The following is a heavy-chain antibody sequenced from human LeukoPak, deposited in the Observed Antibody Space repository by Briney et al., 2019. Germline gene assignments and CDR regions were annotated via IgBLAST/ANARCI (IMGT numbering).Heavy chain of an antibody. CDR1: GFTSSSYA. J-gene: IGHJ4*02. V-gene: IGHV3-23*01. CDR2: ISGSGGST. D-gene: IGHD1-26*01. Sequence: GGSLRLSCAASGFTSSSYAMSWVRQAPGKGLEWVSAISGSGGSTYYADSVKGRFTISRDNSKNTLYLQMNSLRAEDTAVYYCAKWWELPPYYFDYWGQGTLVTVSS. CDR3: AKWWELPPYYFDY.